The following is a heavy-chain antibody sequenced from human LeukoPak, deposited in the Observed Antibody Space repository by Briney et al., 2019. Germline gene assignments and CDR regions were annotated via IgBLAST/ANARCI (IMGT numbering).Heavy chain of an antibody. J-gene: IGHJ4*02. CDR1: GVTFTGAY. CDR2: INPNSGET. D-gene: IGHD6-13*01. CDR3: ARGGMGIAAAGINY. V-gene: IGHV1-2*02. Sequence: GASVKVSCKVSGVTFTGAYMHWVRQAPGQGLEWMGWINPNSGETRYEQKFQGRVTMTRDTSIDTVHMELGSLTSDDTAVYYCARGGMGIAAAGINYWGQGTLVTVSS.